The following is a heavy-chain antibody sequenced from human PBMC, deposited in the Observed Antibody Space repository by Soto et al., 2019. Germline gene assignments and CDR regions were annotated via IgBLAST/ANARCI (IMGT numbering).Heavy chain of an antibody. D-gene: IGHD6-13*01. J-gene: IGHJ4*02. CDR3: ARPRKLASIAAAGTPFDY. CDR2: INHSGST. Sequence: QVQLQQWGAGLLKPSETLSLTCAVYGGSFSGYYWSWIRQPPGKGLEWIGEINHSGSTNYNPSLKSRVTISVDTSKTQFSLKLSSVTAADTAVYYCARPRKLASIAAAGTPFDYWGQGTLVTVSS. CDR1: GGSFSGYY. V-gene: IGHV4-34*01.